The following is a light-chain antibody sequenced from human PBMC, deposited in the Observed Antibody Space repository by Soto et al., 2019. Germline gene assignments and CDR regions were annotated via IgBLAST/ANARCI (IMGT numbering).Light chain of an antibody. CDR1: SSDVGDYNY. CDR2: DVS. V-gene: IGLV2-14*01. Sequence: QSVLTQPASVSGSPGQSITISCTGTSSDVGDYNYVSWYQQHPGKAPKVMIYDVSNRPSGVSNRFSGSKSGNTASLTISGLQAEDEADYYCTSYTSSSTYVFGTGTKLTVL. J-gene: IGLJ1*01. CDR3: TSYTSSSTYV.